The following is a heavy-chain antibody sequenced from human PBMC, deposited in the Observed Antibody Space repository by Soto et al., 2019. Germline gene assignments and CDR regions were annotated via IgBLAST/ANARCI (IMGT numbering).Heavy chain of an antibody. J-gene: IGHJ4*02. Sequence: SETLSLTCNVSGGSISSSRYYWGWIRRPPGRGLEWIGYIYYSGSTNYNPSLKSRVTISVDTSKNQFSLKTSSVTAADTAVYYCARLATRYYFDYWGQGTLVTVSS. CDR2: IYYSGST. CDR3: ARLATRYYFDY. V-gene: IGHV4-61*05. CDR1: GGSISSSRYY. D-gene: IGHD1-1*01.